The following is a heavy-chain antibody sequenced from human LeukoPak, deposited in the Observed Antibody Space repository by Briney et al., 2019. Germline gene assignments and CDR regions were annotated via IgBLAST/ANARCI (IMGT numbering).Heavy chain of an antibody. CDR1: GGSISSGSYY. V-gene: IGHV4-61*02. Sequence: PSQTLSLTCTVSGGSISSGSYYWSWIRQPAGKGLEWIGRIYTSGSTNYNPSLKSRVTISVDTSKNQFSLKLSSVTAADTAEYYCARSPGYYDFWSGYFDYWGQGTLVTVSS. J-gene: IGHJ4*02. CDR2: IYTSGST. CDR3: ARSPGYYDFWSGYFDY. D-gene: IGHD3-3*01.